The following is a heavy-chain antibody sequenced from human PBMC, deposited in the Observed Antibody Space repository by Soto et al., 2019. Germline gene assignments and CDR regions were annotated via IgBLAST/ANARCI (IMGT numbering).Heavy chain of an antibody. CDR3: VRRHVSATGIDWFDP. D-gene: IGHD6-13*01. J-gene: IGHJ5*02. Sequence: ASVKVSCKASGYTFTSYGIHWVRQAPGQRLEWVGWINAANGDTKYSPKFQGGVTITRDTSASTAYMELSSLRSEDTAVYYCVRRHVSATGIDWFDPWGREPWSPSPQ. CDR2: INAANGDT. CDR1: GYTFTSYG. V-gene: IGHV1-3*01.